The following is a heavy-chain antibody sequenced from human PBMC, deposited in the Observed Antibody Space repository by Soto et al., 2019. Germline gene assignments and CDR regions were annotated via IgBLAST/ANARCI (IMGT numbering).Heavy chain of an antibody. CDR2: MNPNTGNS. V-gene: IGHV1-8*01. CDR3: ARDGTIFGVVIIRDAFDI. CDR1: GYPFTSYD. D-gene: IGHD3-3*01. J-gene: IGHJ3*02. Sequence: ASVKVSCKASGYPFTSYDIYWVRQATGQGLEWMGWMNPNTGNSGYAQKFQGRVTMTTDTSTSTAYMELRSLRSDDTAVYYCARDGTIFGVVIIRDAFDIWGQGTMVTVSS.